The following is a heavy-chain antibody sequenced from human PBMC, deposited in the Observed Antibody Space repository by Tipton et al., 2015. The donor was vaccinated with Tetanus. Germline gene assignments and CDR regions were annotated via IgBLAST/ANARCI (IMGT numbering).Heavy chain of an antibody. D-gene: IGHD6-13*01. CDR2: IKSKAEGGTI. CDR3: ATGRLPTAGKFFNWFDP. J-gene: IGHJ5*02. CDR1: GFNFNDAL. V-gene: IGHV3-15*07. Sequence: SLRLSCAASGFNFNDALMHWVRQSPGKGLEWVGRIKSKAEGGTIDYAAAVQGRFTISRDDSKNMLYLQMNSLTTEDTAVYSCATGRLPTAGKFFNWFDPWGQGTLVTVPS.